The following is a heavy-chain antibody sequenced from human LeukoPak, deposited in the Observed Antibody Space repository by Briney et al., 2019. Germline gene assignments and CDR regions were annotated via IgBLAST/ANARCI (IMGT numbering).Heavy chain of an antibody. CDR1: GFAFSTYA. V-gene: IGHV3-30*03. CDR3: ARARLQWEVRYPRFDS. Sequence: GGSLSLPCSASGFAFSTYAMHWVRQAPGKGLEWVAVISDDGSYKDYGDPVRGRFTLSRDNSKSTVFLEMSSLRAEDTAVYHCARARLQWEVRYPRFDSWGQGTLVTVSS. J-gene: IGHJ4*02. D-gene: IGHD1-26*01. CDR2: ISDDGSYK.